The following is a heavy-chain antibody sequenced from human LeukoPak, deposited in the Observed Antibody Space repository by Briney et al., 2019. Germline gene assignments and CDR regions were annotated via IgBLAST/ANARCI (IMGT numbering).Heavy chain of an antibody. CDR1: GGSISSYY. CDR2: INHSGST. CDR3: ANLGPRTSMVRGAPDYYYYGMDV. J-gene: IGHJ6*02. V-gene: IGHV4-34*01. D-gene: IGHD3-10*01. Sequence: SETLSLTCTVSGGSISSYYWSWIRQPPGKGLEWIGEINHSGSTYYNPSLKSRVTISVDTSKNQFSLKLSSVTAADTAVYYCANLGPRTSMVRGAPDYYYYGMDVWGQGTTVTVSS.